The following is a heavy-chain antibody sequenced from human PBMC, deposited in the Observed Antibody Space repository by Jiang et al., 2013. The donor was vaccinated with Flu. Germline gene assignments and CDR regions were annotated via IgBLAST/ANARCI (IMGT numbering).Heavy chain of an antibody. CDR2: IYHSGST. J-gene: IGHJ6*02. CDR3: ARYYYGMDV. V-gene: IGHV4-38-2*02. CDR1: GYSISSGYY. Sequence: LLKPSETLSLTCTVSGYSISSGYYWGWIRQPPGKGLEWIGSIYHSGSTYYNPSLKSRVTISVDTSKNQFSLKLCSVTAADTAVYYCARYYYGMDVWGQGTTVTVSS.